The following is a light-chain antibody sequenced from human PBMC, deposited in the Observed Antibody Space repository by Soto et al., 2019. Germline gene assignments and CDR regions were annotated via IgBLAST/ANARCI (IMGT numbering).Light chain of an antibody. Sequence: EIVMTQSLATLSVSPGERATLSCRASQSVNSNLAWYQQKPGQAPRLLILGASTRATGIPARFSGSGSGTEFTLSISSLESEDFAVYYCKQYKEWPPFTFGQGTRLEIK. V-gene: IGKV3-15*01. CDR1: QSVNSN. CDR2: GAS. J-gene: IGKJ5*01. CDR3: KQYKEWPPFT.